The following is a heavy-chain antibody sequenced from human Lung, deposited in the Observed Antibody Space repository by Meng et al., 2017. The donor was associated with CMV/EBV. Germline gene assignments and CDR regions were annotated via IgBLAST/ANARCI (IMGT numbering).Heavy chain of an antibody. D-gene: IGHD6-13*01. Sequence: ESLKISCAAAGFTFSVHAMSWVRQAPGKGLKWVSTIGSPGDTFYADSVRGRFTISRDNSENTLYLQMNSLRAEDTAVYYCAKGQAGRKQLATGVFDYWGQGTLVTVSS. CDR1: GFTFSVHA. CDR2: IGSPGDT. J-gene: IGHJ4*02. CDR3: AKGQAGRKQLATGVFDY. V-gene: IGHV3-23*01.